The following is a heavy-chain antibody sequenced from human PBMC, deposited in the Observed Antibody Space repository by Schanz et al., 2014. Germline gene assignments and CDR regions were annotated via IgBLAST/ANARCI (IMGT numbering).Heavy chain of an antibody. V-gene: IGHV1-46*04. CDR1: GYTFTSYY. J-gene: IGHJ4*02. Sequence: QVQLVQSGAEVKKPGASVKVSCKASGYTFTSYYIHWVRQAPGQGLEWMGKINPSSGTTRIAQNLQSRLTVSRDKSTSTVNREQSRLRSEDTGVYYCVRVGEAAAGCDYWGQGTLVTVSS. CDR2: INPSSGTT. CDR3: VRVGEAAAGCDY. D-gene: IGHD6-13*01.